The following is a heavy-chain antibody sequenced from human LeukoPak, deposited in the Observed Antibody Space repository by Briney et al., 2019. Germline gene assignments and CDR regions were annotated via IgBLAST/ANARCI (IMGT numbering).Heavy chain of an antibody. CDR3: ARGQPPSYYDMDV. CDR2: IWSDGSSK. D-gene: IGHD6-13*01. J-gene: IGHJ6*02. Sequence: PGGSLRLSCAASGFTLSGDYMSWVRQAPGKGLEWVAVIWSDGSSKHYADSVKGRFTISRDNSKNTLYLQMSSLRAEDTALYYCARGQPPSYYDMDVWGQGTTVTVSS. V-gene: IGHV3-33*08. CDR1: GFTLSGDY.